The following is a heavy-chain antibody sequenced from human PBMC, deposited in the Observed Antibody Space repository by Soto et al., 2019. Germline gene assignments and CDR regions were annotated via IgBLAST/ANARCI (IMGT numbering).Heavy chain of an antibody. Sequence: SVKVSCKDSGGTFSSYTISWVRQAPGQGLEWMGRIIPILGIANYAQKFQGRVTITADKSTSTAYMELSSLRSEDTAVYYCARGSGSGWYYFDYWGQGTLVTVSS. J-gene: IGHJ4*02. CDR1: GGTFSSYT. V-gene: IGHV1-69*02. CDR2: IIPILGIA. CDR3: ARGSGSGWYYFDY. D-gene: IGHD6-19*01.